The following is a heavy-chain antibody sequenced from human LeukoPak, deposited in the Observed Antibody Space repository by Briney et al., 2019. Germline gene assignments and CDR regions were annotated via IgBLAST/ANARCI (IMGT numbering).Heavy chain of an antibody. CDR3: ARDTHRTSDAFDI. CDR2: ISSNGGST. J-gene: IGHJ3*02. V-gene: IGHV3-64*02. CDR1: GFTFRSYA. Sequence: GGSLRLSCAASGFTFRSYAMHWVRQAPGKGLEYVLAISSNGGSTYYADSVKGRFTISRDNSKNTLYLQMGSLRAEDMAVYYCARDTHRTSDAFDIWGQGTMVTVSS.